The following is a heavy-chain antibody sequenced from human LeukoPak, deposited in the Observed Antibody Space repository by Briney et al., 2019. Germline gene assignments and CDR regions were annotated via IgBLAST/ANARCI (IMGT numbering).Heavy chain of an antibody. D-gene: IGHD2-2*01. J-gene: IGHJ4*02. CDR3: ARGKRGCSSTSCYLNY. CDR2: IYYSGST. Sequence: SETLSLTCTVSGGSISSSSYYWGWIRQPPGKGLEWIGSIYYSGSTYYNPSLKSRVTISVDTSKNQFSLKLSSVTAADTAVYYCARGKRGCSSTSCYLNYWGQGTLVTVSS. V-gene: IGHV4-39*01. CDR1: GGSISSSSYY.